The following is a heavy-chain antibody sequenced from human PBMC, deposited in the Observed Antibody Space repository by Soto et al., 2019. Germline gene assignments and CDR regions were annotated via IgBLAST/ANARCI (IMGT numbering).Heavy chain of an antibody. J-gene: IGHJ4*02. V-gene: IGHV3-53*01. CDR3: ARDASGPFDY. D-gene: IGHD6-19*01. CDR1: GFTVSDS. Sequence: GGSLRLSCSVAGFTVSDSMSWVRQAPGKGLECVSFIHSDGSTHYTDSVRGRFTISRDNSKNTLYLQMDRLRVDDTAVYFCARDASGPFDYCGQATLVTVSS. CDR2: IHSDGST.